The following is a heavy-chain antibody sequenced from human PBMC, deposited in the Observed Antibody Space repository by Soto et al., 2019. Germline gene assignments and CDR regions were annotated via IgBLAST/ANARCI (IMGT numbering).Heavy chain of an antibody. J-gene: IGHJ4*02. CDR1: GFTFNIYG. CDR3: AKDQASGKGSLDS. V-gene: IGHV3-30*18. Sequence: VKLVESGGGVVQPGGSLRLSCAASGFTFNIYGMHWVRQAPDKGLEWVELISYDGSNQYYADSVKGRFTISRDNSKNTLFLQMNSLRADDTAVYYCAKDQASGKGSLDSWGQGTLVTVSS. CDR2: ISYDGSNQ.